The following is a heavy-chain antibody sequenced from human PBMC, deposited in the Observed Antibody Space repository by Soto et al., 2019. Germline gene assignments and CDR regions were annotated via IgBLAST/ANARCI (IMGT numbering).Heavy chain of an antibody. CDR1: GFTFRSYG. V-gene: IGHV3-30*18. D-gene: IGHD1-1*01. CDR3: AKSPNVPVHFDY. Sequence: QVQLVESGGGVVQPGRSLRLSCTASGFTFRSYGMHWVRQAPGKGLEWVAVISYDGSNKYYADSVKGRFTISRDNSKNTLNLQMNSLRAEDTAVYYCAKSPNVPVHFDYWGQVTLVTVSS. J-gene: IGHJ4*02. CDR2: ISYDGSNK.